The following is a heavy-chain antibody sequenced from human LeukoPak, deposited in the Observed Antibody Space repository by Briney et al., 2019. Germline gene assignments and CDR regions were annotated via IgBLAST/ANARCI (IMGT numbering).Heavy chain of an antibody. D-gene: IGHD6-13*01. CDR1: GYTFTSYG. J-gene: IGHJ6*04. CDR3: ARDPRGQQLVPLGMDV. CDR2: ISAYNGNT. Sequence: GASVKVSCKASGYTFTSYGISWVRQAPGQGLERMGWISAYNGNTNYAQKLQGRVTMTTDTSTSTAYMELRSLRSDDTAVYYCARDPRGQQLVPLGMDVWGKGTTVTVSS. V-gene: IGHV1-18*04.